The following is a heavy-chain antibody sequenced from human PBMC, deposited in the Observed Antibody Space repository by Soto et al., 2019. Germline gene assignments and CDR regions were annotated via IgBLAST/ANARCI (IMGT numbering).Heavy chain of an antibody. D-gene: IGHD1-1*01. CDR3: ATWHLQEHAYDI. CDR2: LYDLDGT. CDR1: GFTVSGKKY. Sequence: ESLKISCAAFGFTVSGKKYVAWVRQAPGKGLEWVSALYDLDGTYYADSVKGRFTTSSDSSRTTVYLQMNSLRPDDTAVYSCATWHLQEHAYDIWGQGTMVTVSS. V-gene: IGHV3-53*01. J-gene: IGHJ3*02.